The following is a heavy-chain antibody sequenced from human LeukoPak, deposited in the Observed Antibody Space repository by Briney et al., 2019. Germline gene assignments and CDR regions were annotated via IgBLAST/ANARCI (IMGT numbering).Heavy chain of an antibody. D-gene: IGHD6-19*01. CDR1: GGSSSIYY. CDR3: ARVIRNISVTGTDAFDI. CDR2: INHSGNT. J-gene: IGHJ3*02. V-gene: IGHV4-34*01. Sequence: SETLSLTCAVYGGSSSIYYRSWIRQPPGKGLEWIGEINHSGNTNYNPSLKSRVTTSVDTSKNQFSLKLSSVTAADTAVYYCARVIRNISVTGTDAFDIWGRGTMVTVSS.